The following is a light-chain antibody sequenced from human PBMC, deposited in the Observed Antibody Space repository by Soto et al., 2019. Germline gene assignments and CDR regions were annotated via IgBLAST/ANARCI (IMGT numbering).Light chain of an antibody. J-gene: IGKJ1*01. CDR1: QSVASLY. CDR2: GAS. CDR3: QHYGDSSWT. V-gene: IGKV3-20*01. Sequence: DIVLTQSPDTLSLSPGERATVSCRASQSVASLYLAWYQQKPGQAPRLLIFGASSRASGIPDRFSGSGSGTDFTLTTSRLEPEDFALYYCQHYGDSSWTFGQGTKVDIK.